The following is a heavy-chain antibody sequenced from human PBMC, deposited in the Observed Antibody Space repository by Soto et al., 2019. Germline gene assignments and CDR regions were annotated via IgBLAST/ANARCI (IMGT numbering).Heavy chain of an antibody. CDR3: ARGKRPSWYYYYGMDV. D-gene: IGHD1-1*01. CDR2: VYYTGST. J-gene: IGHJ6*02. Sequence: SETLSLTCTVSGGSISNFYWSWIRQPPGKGLEWIGYVYYTGSTSYNPSLKRRVTFSVDTSKNQFSLKLSSVTAADTAVYYCARGKRPSWYYYYGMDVWGQGTTVTVSS. V-gene: IGHV4-59*12. CDR1: GGSISNFY.